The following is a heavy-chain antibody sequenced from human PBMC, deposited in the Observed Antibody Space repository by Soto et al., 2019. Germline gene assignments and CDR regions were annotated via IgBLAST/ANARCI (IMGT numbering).Heavy chain of an antibody. CDR3: ARLYPFYDLLTGSQLYAFDI. CDR1: GDSISSSY. Sequence: SETLCLTCTVSGDSISSSYWNGIRQAPGKGLEWIGYIYYSGSTNFSPSLKSRVTISIDTSKEQFSLKLSSVTAADTAVYYCARLYPFYDLLTGSQLYAFDIWGQGTMVTVS. D-gene: IGHD3-9*01. V-gene: IGHV4-59*01. J-gene: IGHJ3*02. CDR2: IYYSGST.